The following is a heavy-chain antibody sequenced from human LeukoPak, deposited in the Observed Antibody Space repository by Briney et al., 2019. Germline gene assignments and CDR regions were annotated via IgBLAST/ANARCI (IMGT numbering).Heavy chain of an antibody. J-gene: IGHJ6*02. V-gene: IGHV3-9*01. CDR1: GFTFDDYA. CDR2: ISWNSGSI. Sequence: PGRSLRLSCAASGFTFDDYAMHWVRQAPGKGLEWVSGISWNSGSIGYADSVKGRFTISRDNAKNSLYLQMNSLRAEGTALYYCAKDTLAAAGRYYYYGMDVWGQGTTVTVSS. CDR3: AKDTLAAAGRYYYYGMDV. D-gene: IGHD6-13*01.